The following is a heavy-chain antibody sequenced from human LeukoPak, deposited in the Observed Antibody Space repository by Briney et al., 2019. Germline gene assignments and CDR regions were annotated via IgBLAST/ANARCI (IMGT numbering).Heavy chain of an antibody. J-gene: IGHJ6*03. CDR3: ARELGEYYYYMDV. CDR2: IYSDGRT. Sequence: PGGSLRLSCAASGFIVSNKYMTWVRQAPGKGLEWVSLIYSDGRTYYADSVRGRCTISRDNSKNTLYVQMNSLRVEDTAVYYCARELGEYYYYMDVWGKGTTVAVSS. D-gene: IGHD2/OR15-2a*01. CDR1: GFIVSNKY. V-gene: IGHV3-53*01.